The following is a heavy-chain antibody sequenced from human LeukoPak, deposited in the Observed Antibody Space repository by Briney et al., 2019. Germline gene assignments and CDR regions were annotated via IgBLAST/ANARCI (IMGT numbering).Heavy chain of an antibody. CDR1: GGTFSSYA. Sequence: GASVKVSCKASGGTFSSYAISWVRRAPGQGLEWMGGIIPIFGTANYAQKFQGRVTITTDESTSTAYMELSSLRSEDTAVYYCARGRAGDHAFDIWGQGTMVTVSS. CDR2: IIPIFGTA. D-gene: IGHD3-10*01. CDR3: ARGRAGDHAFDI. V-gene: IGHV1-69*05. J-gene: IGHJ3*02.